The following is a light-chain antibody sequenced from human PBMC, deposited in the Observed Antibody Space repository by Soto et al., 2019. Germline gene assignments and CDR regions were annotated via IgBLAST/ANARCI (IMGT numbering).Light chain of an antibody. CDR3: QQRSIRPLMYT. Sequence: EVVLTQSPATLSLSPGERATLSCRASQSVSRNLAWYQHKPGQPPRLLIYDASTRATGIPARFSGSGSGTDFTLTISSLEPEDFAVYYCQQRSIRPLMYTFGQGTKLEIK. CDR2: DAS. J-gene: IGKJ2*01. CDR1: QSVSRN. V-gene: IGKV3-11*01.